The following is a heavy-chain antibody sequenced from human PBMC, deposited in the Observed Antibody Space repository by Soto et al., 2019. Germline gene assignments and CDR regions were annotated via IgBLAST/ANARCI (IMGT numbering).Heavy chain of an antibody. D-gene: IGHD1-26*01. V-gene: IGHV1-2*04. CDR2: VNPNNGDT. CDR3: AGGRWEIGSFDF. CDR1: GYTFTGYY. J-gene: IGHJ4*02. Sequence: QVQVVQSGAEVKKPGASVKVSCKASGYTFTGYYINWVRQAPGQGLEWMGCVNPNNGDTSYAQKFQGWVTMTRDTSINTAYMELSSLRYNATAVYYCAGGRWEIGSFDFWGQGTLVSVSS.